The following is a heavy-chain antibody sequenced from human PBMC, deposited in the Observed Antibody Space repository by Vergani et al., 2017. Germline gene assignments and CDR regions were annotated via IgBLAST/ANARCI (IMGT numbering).Heavy chain of an antibody. CDR2: ISGSGGST. CDR3: AKEQLVPYYYYYGKDV. CDR1: GFTFSSYA. J-gene: IGHJ6*02. D-gene: IGHD6-13*01. V-gene: IGHV3-23*01. Sequence: EVQLLESGGGLVQPGGSLRLSCAASGFTFSSYAMSWVRQAPGKGLEWVSAISGSGGSTYYADSVKGRFTISRDNSKNTLYLQMNSLRAEDTAVYYCAKEQLVPYYYYYGKDVWGQGSTVTVSS.